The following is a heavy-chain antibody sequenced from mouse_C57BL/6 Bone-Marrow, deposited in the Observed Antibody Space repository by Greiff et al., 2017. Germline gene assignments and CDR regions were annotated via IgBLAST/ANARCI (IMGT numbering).Heavy chain of an antibody. J-gene: IGHJ3*01. CDR3: TTRDGSTYGRAY. V-gene: IGHV14-4*01. Sequence: EVKLVESGAELVRPGASVKLSCTASGFYIKYDYMHWVKQRPEQGLEWIGWIDPENGDTKYASKFQDKATITADTSSNSAYLQLSSLTSEDPAVYDCTTRDGSTYGRAYWGQGTLVTVSA. CDR2: IDPENGDT. CDR1: GFYIKYDY. D-gene: IGHD1-1*01.